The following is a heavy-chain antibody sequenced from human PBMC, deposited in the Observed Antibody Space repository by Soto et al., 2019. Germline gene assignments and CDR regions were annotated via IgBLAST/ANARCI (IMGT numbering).Heavy chain of an antibody. J-gene: IGHJ5*02. CDR2: INSDGGSA. CDR1: GSTFSSYW. CDR3: ARGIALAGTYRFDP. D-gene: IGHD6-19*01. V-gene: IGHV3-74*01. Sequence: GGSLRLSCTASGSTFSSYWMHWVRQAPGKGLVWVSRINSDGGSASYADSVKGRFTISRDNTKNTLYLQMNSVRAEDTAVYYCARGIALAGTYRFDPWGQGTLVTVSS.